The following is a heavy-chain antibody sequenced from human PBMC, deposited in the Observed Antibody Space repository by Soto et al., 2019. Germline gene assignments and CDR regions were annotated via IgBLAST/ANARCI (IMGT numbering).Heavy chain of an antibody. Sequence: PGESLKISCAASGFTFSSYAMSWVRQAPGKGLEWVSAISGSGGSTYYEDSVKGRFTISRDNSKNTLYLQMNSLRPEDTAVYYCVKVSTFYDILTGYYSTNFFDPWGQGTLVTVSS. CDR1: GFTFSSYA. J-gene: IGHJ5*02. D-gene: IGHD3-9*01. CDR3: VKVSTFYDILTGYYSTNFFDP. CDR2: ISGSGGST. V-gene: IGHV3-23*01.